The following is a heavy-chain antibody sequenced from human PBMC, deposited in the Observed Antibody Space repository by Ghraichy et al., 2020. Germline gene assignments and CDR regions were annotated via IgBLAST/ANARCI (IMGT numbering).Heavy chain of an antibody. Sequence: SETLSLTCTVSGGSIRSLIDFWVWIRQSPGKGLEYIGNMYSSGDTYFNPSLKSQVTINIDASKNQFSLRLTSVTAADTAIYYCARGRWAKNWFDPWGQGMLVTVSS. D-gene: IGHD3-16*01. CDR3: ARGRWAKNWFDP. CDR2: MYSSGDT. V-gene: IGHV4-39*01. J-gene: IGHJ5*02. CDR1: GGSIRSLIDF.